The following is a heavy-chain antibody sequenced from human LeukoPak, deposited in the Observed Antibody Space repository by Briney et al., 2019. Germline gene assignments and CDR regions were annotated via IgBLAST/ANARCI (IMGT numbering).Heavy chain of an antibody. CDR1: GYTFTSYG. V-gene: IGHV1-46*01. D-gene: IGHD3-10*01. CDR3: ARDPLMVRGAPDY. Sequence: ASVKVSCKASGYTFTSYGISWVRQAPGQGLEWMGIINPSGGSTSYAQKFQGRVTMTRDTSASTVYMELSSLRSEDTAVYYCARDPLMVRGAPDYWGQGTLVTVSS. J-gene: IGHJ4*02. CDR2: INPSGGST.